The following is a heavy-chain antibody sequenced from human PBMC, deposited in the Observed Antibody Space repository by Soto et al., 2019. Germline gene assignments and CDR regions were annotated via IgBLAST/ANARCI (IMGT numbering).Heavy chain of an antibody. V-gene: IGHV3-23*01. J-gene: IGHJ6*02. CDR3: AKVRSTYYYYHGMDV. CDR1: GFTFSSYA. Sequence: PGGSLRLSCAASGFTFSSYAMSWVRQAPGKGLEWVSAMSGSGGSTYYADSVKGRFTISRDNSKNTLYLQMNSLRAEDTAVYYCAKVRSTYYYYHGMDVWGQGTTVTVSS. CDR2: MSGSGGST. D-gene: IGHD6-13*01.